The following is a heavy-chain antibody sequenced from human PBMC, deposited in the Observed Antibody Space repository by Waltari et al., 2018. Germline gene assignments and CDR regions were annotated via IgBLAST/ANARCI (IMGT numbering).Heavy chain of an antibody. Sequence: QVQLQESGPGLVKPSETLSLTCTVPGGSISSYFWSWIRQHPGKGLEWIGYIYYRGSTNYNPSLKSRVTISVDTSKNQFSLKLSSVTAADTAVYYCARLDDQILDAFDIWGQGTMVTVSS. J-gene: IGHJ3*02. CDR3: ARLDDQILDAFDI. D-gene: IGHD2-2*01. CDR2: IYYRGST. CDR1: GGSISSYF. V-gene: IGHV4-59*01.